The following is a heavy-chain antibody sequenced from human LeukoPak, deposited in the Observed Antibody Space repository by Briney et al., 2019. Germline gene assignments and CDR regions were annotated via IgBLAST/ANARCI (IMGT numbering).Heavy chain of an antibody. V-gene: IGHV3-30*09. CDR2: ISHDASNK. CDR3: ATQHKGSSSWFFDY. D-gene: IGHD6-13*01. Sequence: PGGSLRLSCAASEFTFSTYTMHWVRQAPGKGLEWVAVISHDASNKYYADSVKGRFAISRDNSKNTMYLQMNSLRPEDTAVFYCATQHKGSSSWFFDYWGQGTLVTVSS. CDR1: EFTFSTYT. J-gene: IGHJ4*02.